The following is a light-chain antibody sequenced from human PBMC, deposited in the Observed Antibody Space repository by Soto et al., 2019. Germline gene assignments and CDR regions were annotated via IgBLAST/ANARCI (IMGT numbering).Light chain of an antibody. CDR1: SSDVGGYNY. Sequence: QSALTQPASVSGSPGQSITISCTGTSSDVGGYNYVSWYQQHPGKAPKLMIYEVSNRPSGVSNRFSGSKSGNTASLTISRVEAGDEATYYCQVWDTTSDHVVFGGGTQLTVL. V-gene: IGLV2-14*01. CDR3: QVWDTTSDHVV. CDR2: EVS. J-gene: IGLJ2*01.